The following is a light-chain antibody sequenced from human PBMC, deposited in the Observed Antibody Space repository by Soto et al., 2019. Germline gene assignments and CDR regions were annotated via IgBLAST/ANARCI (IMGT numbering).Light chain of an antibody. V-gene: IGKV3-20*01. J-gene: IGKJ1*01. CDR1: QRVGSTY. Sequence: ESVLTPSPGTLSLSPGARASLSWRCSQRVGSTYLAWYQQKPGQGPSPLIFGASLRATGVPDRSSASGSGTDFTLTITRLEPEDFAVYYCQYYGNSPLTFGQGTKVDI. CDR3: QYYGNSPLT. CDR2: GAS.